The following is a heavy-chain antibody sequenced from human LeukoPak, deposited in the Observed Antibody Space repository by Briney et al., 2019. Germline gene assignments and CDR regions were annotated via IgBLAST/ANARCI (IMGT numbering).Heavy chain of an antibody. CDR2: IYYSGST. CDR3: ARAVAGAAFDY. D-gene: IGHD6-19*01. J-gene: IGHJ4*02. CDR1: GGSISSYY. V-gene: IGHV4-59*01. Sequence: SETLTLTCTVSGGSISSYYWSWIRKPPGKGLEWIGYIYYSGSTNYNPSLKSRVTISVDTSKNQFSLKLSSVTAADTAVYYCARAVAGAAFDYWGQGTLVTVSS.